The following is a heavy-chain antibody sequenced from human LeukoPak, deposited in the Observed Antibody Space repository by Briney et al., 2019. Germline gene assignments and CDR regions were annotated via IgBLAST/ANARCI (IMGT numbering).Heavy chain of an antibody. CDR3: ARVFHGSSSSCDY. D-gene: IGHD6-13*01. Sequence: ASVKVSCKASGYTFTNYGILWVRQAPGQGFEWMGWISAYNDNTNYAHKLQGRVTMTADSSTSTAYMELRSLRPDDSAVYYCARVFHGSSSSCDYWGQGTLVTVSS. CDR1: GYTFTNYG. V-gene: IGHV1-18*01. CDR2: ISAYNDNT. J-gene: IGHJ4*02.